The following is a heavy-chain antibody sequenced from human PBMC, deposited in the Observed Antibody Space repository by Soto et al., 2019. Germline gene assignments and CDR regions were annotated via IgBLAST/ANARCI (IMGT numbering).Heavy chain of an antibody. CDR3: ARDLVYSSGGNDAFDI. J-gene: IGHJ3*02. CDR1: GFTVSSNY. Sequence: EVQLVESGGGLVQPGGSLRLSCAASGFTVSSNYMSWVRKAPGKGLEWVSVIYSGGSTYYADSVKGRFTISRDNSKNTLYLQMNSLRAEDTAVYYCARDLVYSSGGNDAFDIWGQGTMVTVSS. V-gene: IGHV3-66*01. D-gene: IGHD6-19*01. CDR2: IYSGGST.